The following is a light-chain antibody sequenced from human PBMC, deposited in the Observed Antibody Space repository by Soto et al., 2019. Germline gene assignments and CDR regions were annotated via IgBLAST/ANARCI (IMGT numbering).Light chain of an antibody. CDR3: AAWDDSLNFYV. J-gene: IGLJ1*01. V-gene: IGLV1-36*01. CDR2: YDD. Sequence: QSVLTQPPSVSEAPRRRVTISCSGSSSNIGNNAVSWYQQIPGTAPKLLIYYDDRLPSGVSDRFSGSKSGTSASLAISGLQSEDDADYYCAAWDDSLNFYVFGTGTKLTVL. CDR1: SSNIGNNA.